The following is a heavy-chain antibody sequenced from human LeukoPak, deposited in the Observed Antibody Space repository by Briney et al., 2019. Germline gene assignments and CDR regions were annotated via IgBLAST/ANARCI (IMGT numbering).Heavy chain of an antibody. Sequence: GGTLRLSCAASGFTFSSHGMNWVRQAPGKGLEWVSSISRSSTYISYADSVKGRFTISRDNAKNSLYLQMNSLRAEDTAVYYCARLETTPYYFDYWGQGTLVTVSS. J-gene: IGHJ4*02. D-gene: IGHD1-1*01. CDR2: ISRSSTYI. CDR3: ARLETTPYYFDY. V-gene: IGHV3-21*01. CDR1: GFTFSSHG.